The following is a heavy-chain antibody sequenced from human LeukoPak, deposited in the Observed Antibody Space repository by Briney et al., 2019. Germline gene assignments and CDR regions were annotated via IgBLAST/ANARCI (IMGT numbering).Heavy chain of an antibody. Sequence: SETLSLTCTVSGSISSYYWSWIRPPPGKGLEWIGYIYTSGSTNYNPSLKSRVTISVDTSKNQFSLDLSSVTAADTAVYYCARQKCTSTSCLTKNAFDIWGQGTMVTVSS. D-gene: IGHD2-2*01. V-gene: IGHV4-4*09. J-gene: IGHJ3*02. CDR3: ARQKCTSTSCLTKNAFDI. CDR1: GSISSYY. CDR2: IYTSGST.